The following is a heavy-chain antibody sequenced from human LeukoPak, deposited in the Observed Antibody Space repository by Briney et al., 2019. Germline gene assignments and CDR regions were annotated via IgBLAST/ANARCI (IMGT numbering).Heavy chain of an antibody. V-gene: IGHV4-39*01. D-gene: IGHD3-9*01. CDR1: GASVSGSDSN. CDR3: TRLTKGRYFDYIFHY. Sequence: SETLSLTCTVSGASVSGSDSNWGWLRQPPGKGLEWIGNVYYTGSTAYNPSLKSRVTMSVDTSKNQFSLKMTAVTAADTAVYYCTRLTKGRYFDYIFHYWGQGTLVTVSS. J-gene: IGHJ4*02. CDR2: VYYTGST.